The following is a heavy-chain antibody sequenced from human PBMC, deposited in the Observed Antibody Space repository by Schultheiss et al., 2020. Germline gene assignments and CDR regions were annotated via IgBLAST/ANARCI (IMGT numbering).Heavy chain of an antibody. CDR1: GFTVSRSD. CDR2: LSYNGHEK. V-gene: IGHV3-30*03. J-gene: IGHJ4*02. Sequence: GGSLRLSCVASGFTVSRSDMHWVRQAPDKGLEWVAVLSYNGHEKYYADSVSGRFTISRDNSKNTLYLQMNSLRAEDTAVYYCARELPYYWGQGTLVTVSS. CDR3: ARELPYY.